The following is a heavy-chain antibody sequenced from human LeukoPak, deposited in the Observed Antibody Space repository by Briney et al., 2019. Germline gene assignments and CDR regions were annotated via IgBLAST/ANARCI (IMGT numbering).Heavy chain of an antibody. CDR2: IHTSGSI. J-gene: IGHJ6*03. V-gene: IGHV4-4*07. CDR1: GGSISSYY. D-gene: IGHD2-15*01. CDR3: ARGVGYCSGGSCSNPYYYYYYMDV. Sequence: SETLSLTCTVSGGSISSYYWSWIRQPAGKGLEWIGRIHTSGSINYNPSLKSRVTMSVDTSKNQFSLKLSSVTAADTAVYYCARGVGYCSGGSCSNPYYYYYYMDVWGKGTTVTISS.